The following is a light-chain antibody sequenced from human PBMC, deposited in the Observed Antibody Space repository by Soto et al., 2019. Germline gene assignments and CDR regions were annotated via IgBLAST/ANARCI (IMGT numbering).Light chain of an antibody. Sequence: AIQMAQSPSSLSASVGDRVTITCRASQGIGNDVGWYQQKPGQAPKLLFYAAATLQSGVPSRFSGSRSGTDFILTISSLQPEDFATYYCLQDHNYPITFGGGTKVDIK. CDR2: AAA. J-gene: IGKJ4*01. CDR1: QGIGND. V-gene: IGKV1-6*02. CDR3: LQDHNYPIT.